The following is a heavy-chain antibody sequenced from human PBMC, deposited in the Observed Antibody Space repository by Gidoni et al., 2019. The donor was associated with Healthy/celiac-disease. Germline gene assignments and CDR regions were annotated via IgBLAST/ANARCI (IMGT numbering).Heavy chain of an antibody. J-gene: IGHJ2*01. CDR3: ARVGIAARKNWYFDL. CDR1: GGSISSYY. V-gene: IGHV4-4*07. CDR2: IYTSGST. Sequence: QVQLQESGPGLVKPSETLSLTCTVSGGSISSYYWSWIRQPAGKGLEWIGRIYTSGSTNYNPPLKSRVNMSVDTSKNQFSLKLSSVTAADTAVYYCARVGIAARKNWYFDLWGRGTLVTVSS. D-gene: IGHD6-6*01.